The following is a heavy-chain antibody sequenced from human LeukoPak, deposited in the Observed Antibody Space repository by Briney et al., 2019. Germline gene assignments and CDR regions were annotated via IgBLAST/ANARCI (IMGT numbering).Heavy chain of an antibody. CDR1: GYTLTELS. D-gene: IGHD5-24*01. CDR3: ATWEPDGYNSGGFDP. Sequence: ASVKVSCKVSGYTLTELSMHWVRQAPGKGLEWMGGFDPEDGETIYAQKFQGRVTMTEDTSTDTAYLELSSLRSEDTAVYYCATWEPDGYNSGGFDPWGQGTLVTVSS. CDR2: FDPEDGET. V-gene: IGHV1-24*01. J-gene: IGHJ5*02.